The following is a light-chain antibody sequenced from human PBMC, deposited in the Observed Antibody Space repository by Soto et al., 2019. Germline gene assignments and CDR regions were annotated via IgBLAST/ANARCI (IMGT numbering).Light chain of an antibody. CDR3: QQYDDWPPT. CDR2: GAS. J-gene: IGKJ1*01. Sequence: EIVLTQSPATLSVSPGERATLSCRASQRVSSNFGWYQQKPGQAPRLLIYGASTRASSVPARFSGGGSGTEFTLTISSLQSEDFAVYYCQQYDDWPPTFGQGTKVEVK. V-gene: IGKV3-15*01. CDR1: QRVSSN.